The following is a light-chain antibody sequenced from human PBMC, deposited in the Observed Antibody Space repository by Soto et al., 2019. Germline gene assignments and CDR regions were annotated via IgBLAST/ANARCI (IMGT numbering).Light chain of an antibody. CDR3: QQYNNWPFS. J-gene: IGKJ5*01. CDR1: QGVTTN. CDR2: DVS. V-gene: IGKV3-15*01. Sequence: SPAVLSVPLGERATLSCRAGQGVTTNFAWYQQKSGQSPRLLIYDVSARATGVPARFSGTGSETDFTLTISGLQSEDSAVYFCQQYNNWPFSFGQGTRLEIK.